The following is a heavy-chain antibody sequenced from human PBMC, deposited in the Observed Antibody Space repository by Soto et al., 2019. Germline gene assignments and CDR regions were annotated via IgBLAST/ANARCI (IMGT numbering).Heavy chain of an antibody. CDR1: GFTFSSYG. J-gene: IGHJ5*02. V-gene: IGHV3-33*06. CDR3: VKGVGVTPNENWFDP. Sequence: GGSLSLSCAASGFTFSSYGMHWVRQAPGKGLEWVAVIWYDGSNKYYADSVKCRFTISRDNSKNTLYLQMNSLRAEDTAVYYCVKGVGVTPNENWFDPWGQGTLVTVSS. D-gene: IGHD3-10*01. CDR2: IWYDGSNK.